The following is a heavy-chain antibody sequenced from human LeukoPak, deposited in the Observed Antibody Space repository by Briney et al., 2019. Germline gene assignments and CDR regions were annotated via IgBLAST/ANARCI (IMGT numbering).Heavy chain of an antibody. CDR1: GFTFSSYE. CDR3: ARRSTYCGGDCHTRLDY. V-gene: IGHV3-48*03. Sequence: GGSLRLSCAASGFTFSSYEMNWVRQAPGKGLEWVSYISSSGSTMYYADSVKGRFTISRDNAKNSLYLQMNSLRAEDTAVYYCARRSTYCGGDCHTRLDYWGQGTLVTVSS. CDR2: ISSSGSTM. D-gene: IGHD2-21*02. J-gene: IGHJ4*02.